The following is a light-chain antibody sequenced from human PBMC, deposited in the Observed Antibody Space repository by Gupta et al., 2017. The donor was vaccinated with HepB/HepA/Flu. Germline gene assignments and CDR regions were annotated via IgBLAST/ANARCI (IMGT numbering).Light chain of an antibody. CDR3: SSWDGSRTGFV. V-gene: IGLV1-44*01. J-gene: IGLJ2*01. Sequence: HSVLPPPPSPSRTTRQRVTISCSGSGSNSGPNSVVWYQHLPRKAPRALIYNNNQRPSGVPDRFSGSKSGTTATLAISGLRVEDEADYYCSSWDGSRTGFVFGGGTTVTV. CDR1: GSNSGPNS. CDR2: NNN.